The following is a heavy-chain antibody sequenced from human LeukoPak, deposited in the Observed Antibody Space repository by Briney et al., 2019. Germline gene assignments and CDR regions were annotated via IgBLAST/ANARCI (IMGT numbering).Heavy chain of an antibody. V-gene: IGHV3-23*01. CDR2: ISGSGGST. CDR3: ARDDGLRYFDWLLREPDSAFDI. Sequence: GGSLRLSCAASGFTFSNYAMSWVRQAPGKGLEWVSAISGSGGSTDYADSAKGRFTISRDISENTLYLQMNSLRAEDTAVYYCARDDGLRYFDWLLREPDSAFDIWGQGTMVTVSS. D-gene: IGHD3-9*01. CDR1: GFTFSNYA. J-gene: IGHJ3*02.